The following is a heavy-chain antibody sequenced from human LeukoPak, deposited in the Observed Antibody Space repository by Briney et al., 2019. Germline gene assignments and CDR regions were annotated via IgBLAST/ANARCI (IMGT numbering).Heavy chain of an antibody. CDR3: ARLCIVGATAFYYYYMDV. V-gene: IGHV4-59*01. J-gene: IGHJ6*03. D-gene: IGHD1-26*01. Sequence: SETLSLTCTVSGGSISSYDWSWIRQPPGKGLEWIGYIYYSGSTNYNPSRKSRLTISVDPSKNPFSLKLSSVTAADTAVYYCARLCIVGATAFYYYYMDVWGKGTTVTVSS. CDR2: IYYSGST. CDR1: GGSISSYD.